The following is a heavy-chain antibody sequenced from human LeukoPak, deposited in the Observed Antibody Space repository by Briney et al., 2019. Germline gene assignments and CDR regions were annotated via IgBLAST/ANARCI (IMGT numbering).Heavy chain of an antibody. Sequence: GGSLRLSCAASGFTFSSYGMHWVRQAPGKGLEWVAFIRYDGSNKYYADSVKGRFTISRDNSKNTLYLQMNSLRAEDTAVYYCAAGGYNYGGTDYWGQGTLVTVSS. J-gene: IGHJ4*02. CDR2: IRYDGSNK. D-gene: IGHD5-18*01. CDR3: AAGGYNYGGTDY. CDR1: GFTFSSYG. V-gene: IGHV3-30*02.